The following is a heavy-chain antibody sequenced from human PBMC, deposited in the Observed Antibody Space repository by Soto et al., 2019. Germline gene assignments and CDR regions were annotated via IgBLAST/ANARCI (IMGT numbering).Heavy chain of an antibody. D-gene: IGHD2-15*01. CDR2: INPRDGAT. J-gene: IGHJ5*01. Sequence: GASVKVSCKASGNTFTTYFVHWVRQAPGQGLDWMGVINPRDGATSYAQKFQGRVTMTRDTSTSTVYMELSRLRSEDTAMYYCTRRVYCSGGSCPLVFDSWGQRTLVTVSS. CDR3: TRRVYCSGGSCPLVFDS. V-gene: IGHV1-46*03. CDR1: GNTFTTYF.